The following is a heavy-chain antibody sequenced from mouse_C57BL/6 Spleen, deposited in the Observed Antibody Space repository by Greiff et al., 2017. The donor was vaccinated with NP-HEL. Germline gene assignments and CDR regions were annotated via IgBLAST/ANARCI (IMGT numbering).Heavy chain of an antibody. D-gene: IGHD2-5*01. CDR3: ARYYSNYAYAMDY. Sequence: VNLVESGPELVKPGASVKLSCKASGYTFTSYDINWVKQRPGQGLEWIGWIYPRDGSTKYNEKFKGKATLTVDTSSSTAYMELHSLTSEDSAVYFCARYYSNYAYAMDYWGQGTSVTVSS. CDR2: IYPRDGST. V-gene: IGHV1-85*01. J-gene: IGHJ4*01. CDR1: GYTFTSYD.